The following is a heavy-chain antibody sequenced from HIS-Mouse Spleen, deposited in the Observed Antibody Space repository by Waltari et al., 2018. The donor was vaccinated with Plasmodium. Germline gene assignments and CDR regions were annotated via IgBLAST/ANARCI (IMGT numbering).Heavy chain of an antibody. CDR2: INPNSGGT. Sequence: QVQLVQSGAEVKKPGASVKVSCKASGYTFTGYYMHWVRQAPGQGLEWMGWINPNSGGTNYAQKFQGRVTMTRDTSISTAYMELSRLRSDDTAVYYCARGSNWGSEEDAFDIWGQGTMVTVSS. J-gene: IGHJ3*02. D-gene: IGHD7-27*01. CDR3: ARGSNWGSEEDAFDI. CDR1: GYTFTGYY. V-gene: IGHV1-2*02.